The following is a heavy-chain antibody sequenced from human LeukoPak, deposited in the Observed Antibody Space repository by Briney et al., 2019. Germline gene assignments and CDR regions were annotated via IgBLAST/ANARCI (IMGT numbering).Heavy chain of an antibody. CDR3: ATSRSFDY. V-gene: IGHV3-7*01. Sequence: QAGGSLRLSCAASGFAFTSYWMSWVRQAPGKGLEWVANIKQDGSEKYYVDPVKGRFTISRDNAKNSLYLQMNSLSAEDTAVYYCATSRSFDYWGQGTLVTVSS. J-gene: IGHJ4*02. CDR2: IKQDGSEK. CDR1: GFAFTSYW.